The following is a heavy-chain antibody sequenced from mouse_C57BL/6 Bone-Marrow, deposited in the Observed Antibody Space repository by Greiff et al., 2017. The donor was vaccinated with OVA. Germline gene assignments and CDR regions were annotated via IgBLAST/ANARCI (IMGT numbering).Heavy chain of an antibody. D-gene: IGHD5-5*01. CDR1: GFTFSSYA. V-gene: IGHV5-4*01. J-gene: IGHJ3*01. Sequence: EVQGVESGGGLVKPGGSLKLSCAASGFTFSSYAMSWVRQTPEKRLEWVATISDGGSYTYYPDNVKGRFTISRDNAKNNLYLQMSHLKSEDTAMYYCARDPSLPRRGFAYWGQGTLVTVSA. CDR3: ARDPSLPRRGFAY. CDR2: ISDGGSYT.